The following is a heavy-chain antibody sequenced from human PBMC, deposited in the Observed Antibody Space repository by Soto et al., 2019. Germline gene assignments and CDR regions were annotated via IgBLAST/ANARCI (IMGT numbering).Heavy chain of an antibody. D-gene: IGHD2-15*01. J-gene: IGHJ5*01. Sequence: PGGSLRLSCEASGFKFDDYMMHGFAKAPGKGLEWISLISWDGGSIDYADSIKGRFTVSRDNSKTSLYLHMHSLTSDDSALYFCAKEGNGGSSLDSWGQGTLVTVSS. CDR1: GFKFDDYM. CDR2: ISWDGGSI. V-gene: IGHV3-43*01. CDR3: AKEGNGGSSLDS.